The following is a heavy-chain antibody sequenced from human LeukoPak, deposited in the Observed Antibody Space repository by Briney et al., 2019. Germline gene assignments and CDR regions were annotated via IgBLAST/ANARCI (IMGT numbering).Heavy chain of an antibody. CDR1: GFTFSSYA. Sequence: GGSLRLSCAASGFTFSSYAMHWVRQAPGKGLEWVAVISYDGSNKYYADSVKGRFTISRDNSKNTLYLQMNSLRAEDTAVYYCAKGGYCSSTSCYRGLYNWFDPWGQGTLVTVSS. J-gene: IGHJ5*02. CDR3: AKGGYCSSTSCYRGLYNWFDP. CDR2: ISYDGSNK. D-gene: IGHD2-2*01. V-gene: IGHV3-30-3*01.